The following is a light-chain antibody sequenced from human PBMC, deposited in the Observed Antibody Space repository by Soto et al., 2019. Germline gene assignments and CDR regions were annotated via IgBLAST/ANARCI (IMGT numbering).Light chain of an antibody. V-gene: IGKV1-27*01. CDR2: AAS. CDR1: QGISNY. CDR3: QNHNSAPFT. J-gene: IGKJ3*01. Sequence: DIQMTQSPSSLSASVGDRVTITCRASQGISNYLAWYQQKPGKVPKLLIYAASTLQLGIPSRFSGSGSGTGFSLPIGSLQPEDVATYYCQNHNSAPFTFGPGTKVDIK.